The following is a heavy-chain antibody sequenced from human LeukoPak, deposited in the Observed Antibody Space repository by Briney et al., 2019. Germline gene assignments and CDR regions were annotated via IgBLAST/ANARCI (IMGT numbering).Heavy chain of an antibody. D-gene: IGHD2-15*01. V-gene: IGHV4-30-4*01. J-gene: IGHJ4*02. CDR3: ARDLGCSGGSCYQPYFDY. CDR1: GGSISSGDYY. CDR2: IYYSGST. Sequence: SETLSLTCTVSGGSISSGDYYWSWIRQPPGKGLEWIGYIYYSGSTYYNPSLKSRVTISVDTSKNQSSLKLSSVTAADTAVYYCARDLGCSGGSCYQPYFDYWGQGTLVTVSS.